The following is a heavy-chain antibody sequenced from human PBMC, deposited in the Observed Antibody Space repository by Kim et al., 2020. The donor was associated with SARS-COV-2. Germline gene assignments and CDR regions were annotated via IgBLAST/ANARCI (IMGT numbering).Heavy chain of an antibody. J-gene: IGHJ6*02. Sequence: GGSLRLSCAASGFTFGDYAMHWVRQAPGKGLEWVSGISWNSGSIGYADSVKGRFTISRDNAKNSLYLQMNSLRAEDTALYYCAKGILPATVTTDMRGGMGYYYYGMDVWGQGTTVTVSS. D-gene: IGHD4-17*01. CDR3: AKGILPATVTTDMRGGMGYYYYGMDV. V-gene: IGHV3-9*01. CDR1: GFTFGDYA. CDR2: ISWNSGSI.